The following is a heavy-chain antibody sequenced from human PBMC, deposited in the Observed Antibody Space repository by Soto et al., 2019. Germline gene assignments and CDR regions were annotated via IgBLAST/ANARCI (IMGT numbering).Heavy chain of an antibody. Sequence: SETLSLTCTVSGGSISNYYWSWIRQPPGKGLEWIGYIYYSGSTNYNPSLKSRVTISVDTSKNQFSLKLSSVTAADTAVYYCARAALVYYYGMDVWGQGTTVTVSS. V-gene: IGHV4-59*01. CDR3: ARAALVYYYGMDV. CDR2: IYYSGST. J-gene: IGHJ6*02. D-gene: IGHD3-3*02. CDR1: GGSISNYY.